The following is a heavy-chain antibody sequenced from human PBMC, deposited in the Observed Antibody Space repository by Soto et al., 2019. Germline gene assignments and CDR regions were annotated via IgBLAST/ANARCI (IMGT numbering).Heavy chain of an antibody. CDR2: IYYSGST. CDR3: ARGDSRLPDY. V-gene: IGHV4-59*01. CDR1: GGSISSYY. J-gene: IGHJ4*02. D-gene: IGHD4-4*01. Sequence: PSETLSLTCTVSGGSISSYYWSWIRQPPGKGLEWIGYIYYSGSTNYNPSLKSRVTISVDTSKNQFSLKLSSVTAADTAVYYCARGDSRLPDYWGQGTLVTVSS.